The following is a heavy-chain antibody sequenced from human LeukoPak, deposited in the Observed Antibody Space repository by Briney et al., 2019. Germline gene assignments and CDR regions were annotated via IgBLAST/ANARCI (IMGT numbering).Heavy chain of an antibody. D-gene: IGHD3-22*01. J-gene: IGHJ3*02. CDR1: GFTFSSYA. CDR3: ASLYYYDSSGYYDDAFDI. V-gene: IGHV3-7*05. CDR2: IKQDGSEK. Sequence: GGSLRLSCAASGFTFSSYAMSWVRQAPGKGLEWVANIKQDGSEKYYVDSVKGRFTISRDNAKNSLYLQMNSLRAEDTAVYYCASLYYYDSSGYYDDAFDIWGQGTMVTVSS.